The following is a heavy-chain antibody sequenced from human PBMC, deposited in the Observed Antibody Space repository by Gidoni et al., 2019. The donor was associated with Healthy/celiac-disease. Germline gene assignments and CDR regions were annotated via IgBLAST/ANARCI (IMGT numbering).Heavy chain of an antibody. Sequence: QVQLQESGPGLVKPSETLSLTCTVSGGSLSSYYWSWIRQPPGKGLEWIGYIYYSGSTNYNPSLKSRVTISVDTSKNQFSLKLSSVTAADTAVYYCARGSLGTISYWGQGTLVTVSS. J-gene: IGHJ4*02. V-gene: IGHV4-59*01. CDR3: ARGSLGTISY. CDR2: IYYSGST. D-gene: IGHD7-27*01. CDR1: GGSLSSYY.